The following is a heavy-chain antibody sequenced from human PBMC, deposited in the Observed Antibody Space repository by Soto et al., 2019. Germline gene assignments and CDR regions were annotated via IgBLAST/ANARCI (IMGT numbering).Heavy chain of an antibody. D-gene: IGHD6-13*01. CDR3: ARVVPKDRAAAGAY. CDR1: GYTFSSYY. Sequence: GASVKVSCKASGYTFSSYYMQWVRQAPGQGLEWMGIINPSGGSTSYAQKFQGRVTMTTDTSTSTAYMELRSLRSDDTAVYYCARVVPKDRAAAGAYWGQGTLVTVSS. V-gene: IGHV1-46*01. CDR2: INPSGGST. J-gene: IGHJ4*02.